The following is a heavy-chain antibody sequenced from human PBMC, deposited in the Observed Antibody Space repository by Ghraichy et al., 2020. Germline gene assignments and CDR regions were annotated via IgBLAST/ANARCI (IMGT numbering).Heavy chain of an antibody. CDR2: IWYDGSNK. CDR1: GFTFSRLG. D-gene: IGHD1-26*01. Sequence: GSLRLSCAASGFTFSRLGMHWVRQAPGKGLEWVAVIWYDGSNKYYADSVKGRFTISRDDSKSTVYLQMNSLRAEDTAVYYCASAGGSYLDSWGQGTLVTVSS. V-gene: IGHV3-33*01. J-gene: IGHJ5*01. CDR3: ASAGGSYLDS.